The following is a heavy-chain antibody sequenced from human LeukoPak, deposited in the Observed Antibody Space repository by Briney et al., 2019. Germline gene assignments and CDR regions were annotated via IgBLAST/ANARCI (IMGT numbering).Heavy chain of an antibody. J-gene: IGHJ6*02. Sequence: PSETLSLTCTVSGGSISSYYWSWIRQPPGKGLEWIGYNYYSGSTNYNPSLKSRVTISVDTSKNQFSLKLSSVTAADTAVYYCARSAAADLFYYYYGMDVWGQGTTVTVSS. CDR2: NYYSGST. CDR1: GGSISSYY. CDR3: ARSAAADLFYYYYGMDV. D-gene: IGHD6-13*01. V-gene: IGHV4-59*08.